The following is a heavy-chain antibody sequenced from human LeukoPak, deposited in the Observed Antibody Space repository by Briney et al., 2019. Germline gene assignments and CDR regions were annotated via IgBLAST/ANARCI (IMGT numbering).Heavy chain of an antibody. CDR2: FDPEDGET. D-gene: IGHD2-2*01. J-gene: IGHJ5*02. Sequence: EASVKVSCTVSGYTLTELSMHWVRQAPGKGLEWMGGFDPEDGETIYAQKFQGRVTMTEDTSTDTAYMELRSLRFDDTAVYYCARDFAVVPAAAFDPWGQGTLVTVSS. V-gene: IGHV1-24*01. CDR1: GYTLTELS. CDR3: ARDFAVVPAAAFDP.